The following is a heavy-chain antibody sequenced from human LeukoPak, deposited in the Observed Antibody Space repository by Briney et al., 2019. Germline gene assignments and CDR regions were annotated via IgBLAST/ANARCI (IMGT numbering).Heavy chain of an antibody. Sequence: GGSLRLSCAASGFTSSSYWMPWVRQAPGTGPVWVSRIKSDGSETAYADSVKGRFTISRDNAANMLYLRMDTLRAEDSAVYYCARGINSLSMDVWGQGTTVTVSS. CDR1: GFTSSSYW. D-gene: IGHD5-18*01. CDR2: IKSDGSET. V-gene: IGHV3-74*01. J-gene: IGHJ6*02. CDR3: ARGINSLSMDV.